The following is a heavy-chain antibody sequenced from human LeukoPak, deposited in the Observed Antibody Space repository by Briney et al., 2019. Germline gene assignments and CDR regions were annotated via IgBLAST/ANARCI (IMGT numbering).Heavy chain of an antibody. Sequence: AASVKVSCKASGYTFAIYGISWVRQAPGQGLEWMAWISPYDGDTNYAQNFEGRVTMTTETSTSTACMELRSLRSDDTAIYYCARDYCTRGGDCYKEDLFDPWGQGTLVTVSS. D-gene: IGHD2-21*02. J-gene: IGHJ5*02. CDR1: GYTFAIYG. CDR2: ISPYDGDT. V-gene: IGHV1-18*01. CDR3: ARDYCTRGGDCYKEDLFDP.